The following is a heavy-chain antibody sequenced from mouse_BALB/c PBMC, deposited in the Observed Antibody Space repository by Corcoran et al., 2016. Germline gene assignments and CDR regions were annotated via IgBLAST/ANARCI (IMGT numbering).Heavy chain of an antibody. V-gene: IGHV9-3-1*01. Sequence: QNQLVQSGPELKKPGETVKISCKAAGYTFTNYGMNWVRQAPGKGLKWMGWINTYTGEPTYADDFKGRFAFSLERSASTAYLQINNLKNEDTATYFCARRGYCETGWFAYWGQGTLSLSL. CDR3: ARRGYCETGWFAY. D-gene: IGHD2-3*01. CDR2: INTYTGEP. J-gene: IGHJ3*01. CDR1: GYTFTNYG.